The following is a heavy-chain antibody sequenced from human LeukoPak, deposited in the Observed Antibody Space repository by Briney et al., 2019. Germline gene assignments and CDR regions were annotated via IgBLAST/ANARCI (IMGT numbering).Heavy chain of an antibody. V-gene: IGHV4-59*01. J-gene: IGHJ4*02. CDR1: GGSISSYY. CDR3: AKYYYGSGSPIDY. D-gene: IGHD3-10*01. Sequence: PSETLSLTCTVSGGSISSYYWGWIRQPPGKGLEWIGYIYYSGSTNYNPSLKSRVTISVDTSKNQFSLKLSSVTAADTAVYYCAKYYYGSGSPIDYWGQGTLVTVSS. CDR2: IYYSGST.